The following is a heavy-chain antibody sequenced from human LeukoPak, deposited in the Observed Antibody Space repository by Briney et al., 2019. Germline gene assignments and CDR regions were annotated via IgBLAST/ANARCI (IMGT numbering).Heavy chain of an antibody. CDR2: FYHSGST. D-gene: IGHD3-16*01. V-gene: IGHV4-39*07. J-gene: IGHJ6*03. Sequence: SETLSLTCTVSGYSISSISRTYYWGWVRQSPGKGLEWIGSFYHSGSTYYNPSLKSRVTMSVATSKNQFSLRLRSVTAADTAVYYCARGGHSYVPAENYYHHYIDVWGSGTTVTVSS. CDR1: GYSISSISRTYY. CDR3: ARGGHSYVPAENYYHHYIDV.